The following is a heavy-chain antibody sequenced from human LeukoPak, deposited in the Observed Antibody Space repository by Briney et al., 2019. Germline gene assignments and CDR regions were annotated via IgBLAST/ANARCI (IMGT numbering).Heavy chain of an antibody. J-gene: IGHJ4*02. V-gene: IGHV1-2*02. CDR3: ARDEGDGVGAHHHY. D-gene: IGHD1-26*01. Sequence: ASVKVSCKASGYTSTSYYIHWVRQAPGQGLEWMGWINPNDGDTTYARKFQGRVTLTRDTSTTTAYMDLSRLRSDDTAVYYCARDEGDGVGAHHHYWGQGTLVTVSS. CDR2: INPNDGDT. CDR1: GYTSTSYY.